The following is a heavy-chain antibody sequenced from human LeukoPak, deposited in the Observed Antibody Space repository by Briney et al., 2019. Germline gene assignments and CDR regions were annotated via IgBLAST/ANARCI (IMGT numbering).Heavy chain of an antibody. D-gene: IGHD6-19*01. J-gene: IGHJ5*02. Sequence: GGSLRLSCAASGFTFSTSTMNWARQAPGKGLEWVSSISSSNDYIYYADSVKGRFTISRDNAKNSLYLQMNSLRAEDTAVYYCVRIPNSAGFPNWFDPWGQGTLVTVSS. CDR3: VRIPNSAGFPNWFDP. V-gene: IGHV3-21*01. CDR1: GFTFSTST. CDR2: ISSSNDYI.